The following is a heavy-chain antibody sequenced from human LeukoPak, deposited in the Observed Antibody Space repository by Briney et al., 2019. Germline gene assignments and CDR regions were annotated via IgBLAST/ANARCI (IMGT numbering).Heavy chain of an antibody. CDR1: GFTFSSYS. CDR3: AKARFLEWLSNAFDI. D-gene: IGHD3-3*01. J-gene: IGHJ3*02. CDR2: ISSSSSYI. Sequence: PGGSLRLSCAASGFTFSSYSMNWVRQAPGKGLEWVSSISSSSSYIYYADSVKGRFTISRDNAKNSLYLQMNSLRAEDTAVYYCAKARFLEWLSNAFDIWGQGTMVTVSS. V-gene: IGHV3-21*01.